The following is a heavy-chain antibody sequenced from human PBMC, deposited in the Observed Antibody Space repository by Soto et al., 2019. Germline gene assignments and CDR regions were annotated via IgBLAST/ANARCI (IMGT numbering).Heavy chain of an antibody. D-gene: IGHD3-10*01. J-gene: IGHJ5*02. V-gene: IGHV4-59*01. Sequence: SETLSLTCTVSGGSISSYYWSWIRQPPGKGLEWIGYIYYSGSTNYNPSLKSRVTISVDTSKNQFSLKLSSVTAADTAVYYCARDGSPNYYGSGSYYKGDNWFDPWGQGTLVTVSS. CDR3: ARDGSPNYYGSGSYYKGDNWFDP. CDR1: GGSISSYY. CDR2: IYYSGST.